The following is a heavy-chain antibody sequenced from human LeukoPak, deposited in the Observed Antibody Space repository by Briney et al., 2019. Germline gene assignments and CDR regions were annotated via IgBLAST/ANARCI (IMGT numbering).Heavy chain of an antibody. CDR2: IIPIFGTA. Sequence: GASVKVSCKASGGTFSSYAISWVRQAPGPGLEWMGGIIPIFGTANYAQTFQGRVTITADESTSTAYMELSSLRSEDTAVYYCARALYYLDTDYYYMDVWGKGTTVTVSS. J-gene: IGHJ6*03. CDR3: ARALYYLDTDYYYMDV. CDR1: GGTFSSYA. V-gene: IGHV1-69*13. D-gene: IGHD3-22*01.